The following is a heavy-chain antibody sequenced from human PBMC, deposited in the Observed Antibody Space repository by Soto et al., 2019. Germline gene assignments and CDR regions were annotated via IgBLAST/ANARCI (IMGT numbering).Heavy chain of an antibody. CDR2: IFHDGSNK. V-gene: IGHV3-30*03. D-gene: IGHD6-13*01. CDR3: ATLIPGYTRNSRSLTGGMDV. J-gene: IGHJ6*02. Sequence: QVQLVESGGGVVQPGRSLRLSCAASGFTFSNYGMHWVRRAPGKGLEWMAVIFHDGSNKYYADAVKGRFTISRDNSENTLYLQMNSLRTEDTAVYYCATLIPGYTRNSRSLTGGMDVWGQGTTVTVSS. CDR1: GFTFSNYG.